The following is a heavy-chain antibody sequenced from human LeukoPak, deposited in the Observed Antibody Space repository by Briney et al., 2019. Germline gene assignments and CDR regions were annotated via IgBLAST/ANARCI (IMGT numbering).Heavy chain of an antibody. V-gene: IGHV3-48*04. CDR3: ARRASRGRAGTDAFDI. CDR1: GFTFSSYS. CDR2: ISSSSSTI. J-gene: IGHJ3*02. Sequence: GGSLRLSCAASGFTFSSYSMNWVRQAPGKGLEWVSYISSSSSTIYYADSVKGRFTISRDNAKNSLYLQMNSLRAEDTAVYYCARRASRGRAGTDAFDIWGQGTMVTVSS. D-gene: IGHD1-1*01.